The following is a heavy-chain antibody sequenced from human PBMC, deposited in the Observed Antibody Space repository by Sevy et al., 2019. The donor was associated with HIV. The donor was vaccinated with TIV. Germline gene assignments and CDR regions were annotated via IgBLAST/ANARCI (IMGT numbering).Heavy chain of an antibody. CDR3: AREGYYYRSGTYRPPNYYGMDV. Sequence: ASLKVSCKASGYTFSSYGISWVRQAPGQGLEWMGWISDYNGYTNYAHKFQGRVTMSTETSTRTAYMELVSLRSDDTAVYFCAREGYYYRSGTYRPPNYYGMDVWGQGTAVTVSS. V-gene: IGHV1-18*01. J-gene: IGHJ6*02. CDR1: GYTFSSYG. D-gene: IGHD3-10*01. CDR2: ISDYNGYT.